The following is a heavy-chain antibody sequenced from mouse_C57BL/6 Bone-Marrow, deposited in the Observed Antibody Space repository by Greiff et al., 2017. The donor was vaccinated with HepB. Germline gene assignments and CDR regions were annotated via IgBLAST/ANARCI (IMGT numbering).Heavy chain of an antibody. CDR1: GFNIKDDY. Sequence: DVQLQESGAELVRPGASVKLSCTASGFNIKDDYMHWVKQRPEQGLEWIGWIDPENGDTEYASKFQGKATITADTSSNTAYLQLSSLTSEDTAVYYCTFYYYGSSYVATTVVITFAYWGQGTLVTVSA. V-gene: IGHV14-4*01. CDR3: TFYYYGSSYVATTVVITFAY. J-gene: IGHJ3*01. D-gene: IGHD1-1*01. CDR2: IDPENGDT.